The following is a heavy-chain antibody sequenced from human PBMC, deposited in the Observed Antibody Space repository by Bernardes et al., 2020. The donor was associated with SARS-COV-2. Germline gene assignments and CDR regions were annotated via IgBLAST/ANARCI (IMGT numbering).Heavy chain of an antibody. J-gene: IGHJ6*02. Sequence: SETLSLTCAVYGESFSFYYWNWIRQPPGKGPEWIGEINHLRSTNYNPSLKSRVTISVDTSKNQFSLKLNSVTAADTAVYYCARGSWKKASKFYFDYYYYGMDVWGQGTTVTVSS. V-gene: IGHV4-34*01. D-gene: IGHD4-4*01. CDR3: ARGSWKKASKFYFDYYYYGMDV. CDR1: GESFSFYY. CDR2: INHLRST.